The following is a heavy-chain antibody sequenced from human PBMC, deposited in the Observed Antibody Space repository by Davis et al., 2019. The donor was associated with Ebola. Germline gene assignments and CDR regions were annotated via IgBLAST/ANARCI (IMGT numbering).Heavy chain of an antibody. J-gene: IGHJ4*02. CDR2: ISGSGGST. Sequence: GESLKISCAASGFTFSSYAMNWVRQAPGMGLDWVSAISGSGGSTYYADSVKGRFTISRDNSKNTLYLQMHSLRAEDTAVYYCAKHGSTSCYAGVCYFDYWGQGTLVTVSS. V-gene: IGHV3-23*01. CDR3: AKHGSTSCYAGVCYFDY. CDR1: GFTFSSYA. D-gene: IGHD2-2*01.